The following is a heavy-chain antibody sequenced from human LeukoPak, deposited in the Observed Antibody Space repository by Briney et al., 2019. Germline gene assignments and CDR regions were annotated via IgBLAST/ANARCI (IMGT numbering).Heavy chain of an antibody. CDR3: ARDLRTYYYGSGTGDNDY. Sequence: GGSLRLSCAASGFTFSSYSMNWVRQAPGKGLEWVSSNSSSSSYIQYADSVKGRFTISRDNAKNLLYLQMNSLRAEDTAVYYCARDLRTYYYGSGTGDNDYWGQGTLVTVSS. D-gene: IGHD3-10*01. CDR2: NSSSSSYI. J-gene: IGHJ4*02. V-gene: IGHV3-21*01. CDR1: GFTFSSYS.